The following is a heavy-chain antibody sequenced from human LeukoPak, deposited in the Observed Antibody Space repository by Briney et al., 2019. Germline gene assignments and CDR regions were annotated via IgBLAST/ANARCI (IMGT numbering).Heavy chain of an antibody. CDR2: IYYSGST. V-gene: IGHV4-61*01. CDR1: GGSISSRPYY. CDR3: ARAIVGATGRYYYYYYMDV. J-gene: IGHJ6*03. Sequence: SETLSLTCTVSGGSISSRPYYWSWIRQPPGKGLEWIGYIYYSGSTNYNPSLKSRVTISVDTSKNQFSLELSSVTPADTAVYYCARAIVGATGRYYYYYYMDVWGKGTTVTISS. D-gene: IGHD1-26*01.